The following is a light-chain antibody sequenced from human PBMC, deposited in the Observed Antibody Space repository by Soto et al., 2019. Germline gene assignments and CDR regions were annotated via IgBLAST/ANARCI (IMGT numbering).Light chain of an antibody. CDR1: QSISSW. Sequence: DIQRTQSPSTLSASVGDRVTITCRASQSISSWLAWYQQKPGKAPNLLIYDASSLESGVPSRFSGSGSGTEFTLTISSLRPDDFATYYCQQYNSYSAFGQGTKVEI. V-gene: IGKV1-5*01. J-gene: IGKJ1*01. CDR2: DAS. CDR3: QQYNSYSA.